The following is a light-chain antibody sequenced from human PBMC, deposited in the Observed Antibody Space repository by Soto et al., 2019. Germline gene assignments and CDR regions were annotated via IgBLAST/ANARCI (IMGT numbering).Light chain of an antibody. Sequence: DIMMTQSPDSLAVSLGERATINCKSSQSVLYNSNNKNYLAWYQQKPGQPPKLLIYWASTRESGVPDRFSGSGSGTDFTLTISSLQAADVAVYYCQQYYETGFSFGQGTKVEIK. V-gene: IGKV4-1*01. CDR3: QQYYETGFS. CDR2: WAS. CDR1: QSVLYNSNNKNY. J-gene: IGKJ2*03.